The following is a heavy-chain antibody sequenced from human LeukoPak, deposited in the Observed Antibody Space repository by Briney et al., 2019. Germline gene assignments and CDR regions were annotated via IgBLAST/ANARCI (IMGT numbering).Heavy chain of an antibody. J-gene: IGHJ5*02. D-gene: IGHD1-14*01. CDR3: AADNRGFDP. V-gene: IGHV1-58*02. CDR1: GFTFSSSV. CDR2: IVVCSGDT. Sequence: ASVRVSCKASGFTFSSSVMHWVRQTRGLRQARGQGLDWIGWIVVCSGDTNDAQKFQERSTMTREMSTTTAYMELSSLRSEGTAVYYCAADNRGFDPWGQGTLVTVSS.